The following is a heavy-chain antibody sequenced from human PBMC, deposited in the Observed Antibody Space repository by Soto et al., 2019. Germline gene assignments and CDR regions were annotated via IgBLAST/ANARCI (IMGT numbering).Heavy chain of an antibody. V-gene: IGHV3-30-3*01. CDR3: ARDDEEYSSSSVDY. D-gene: IGHD6-6*01. CDR1: VFTFSSYA. J-gene: IGHJ4*02. CDR2: ISYDGSNK. Sequence: GGSLRLSGAASVFTFSSYAMHWVRQAPGKGLEWVAVISYDGSNKYYADSVKGRFTISRDNSKNTLYLQMNSLRAEDTAVYYCARDDEEYSSSSVDYWGQGTLVTVSS.